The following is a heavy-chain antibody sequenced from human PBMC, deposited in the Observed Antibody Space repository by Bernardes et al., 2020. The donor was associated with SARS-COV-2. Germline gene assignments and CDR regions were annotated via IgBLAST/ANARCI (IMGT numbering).Heavy chain of an antibody. CDR1: GDSISTGGHY. CDR3: ARGVGGFCSGGTCYIERFFNY. V-gene: IGHV4-39*01. CDR2: IYSSGYT. D-gene: IGHD2-15*01. J-gene: IGHJ4*02. Sequence: SETLSLTCTVSGDSISTGGHYWCWIRQPPGKGLEWIANIYSSGYTYYSSSLQSRVTMSVVTSKYQSSLKLNSVTAADTAVYYCARGVGGFCSGGTCYIERFFNYWGQGTQVTVSS.